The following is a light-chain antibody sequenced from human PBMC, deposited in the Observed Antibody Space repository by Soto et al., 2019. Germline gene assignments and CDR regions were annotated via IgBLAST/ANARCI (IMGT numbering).Light chain of an antibody. V-gene: IGKV3-20*01. Sequence: EIVVPQSPGSLSLSPGASAPLSCRASQSVGGNLAWYQQKPGQPPKLLIYGASSRATDIPDRFSGSGSGTDFTLTISRLEPEDFALYYCQHYGAAAITVGQGTRLEIK. J-gene: IGKJ5*01. CDR3: QHYGAAAIT. CDR1: QSVGGN. CDR2: GAS.